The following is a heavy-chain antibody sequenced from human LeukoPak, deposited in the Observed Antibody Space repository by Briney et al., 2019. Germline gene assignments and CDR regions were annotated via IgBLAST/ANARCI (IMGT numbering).Heavy chain of an antibody. V-gene: IGHV3-74*01. J-gene: IGHJ6*02. CDR3: ASDSPYYGMDV. CDR2: INSDGSAT. Sequence: PGGSLRLSCAASGFPSSSYWMHWVRQVPGKGLLWVSRINSDGSATIYADSARGRFTISRDNAKNTLYLQMSGLRVEDTAVYHCASDSPYYGMDVWGQGTTVTVSS. CDR1: GFPSSSYW.